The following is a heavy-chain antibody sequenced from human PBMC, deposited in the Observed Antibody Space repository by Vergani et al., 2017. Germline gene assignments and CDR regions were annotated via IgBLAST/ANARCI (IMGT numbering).Heavy chain of an antibody. V-gene: IGHV3-66*02. Sequence: EVRLLESGGGLVQPGGSLRVSCSASGFSVTTFYMSWVRQAPGKGLEWVSVIKSDGRTSYAESVRGRFTISRDTSRNAVYLQMNILRVEDTGVYYCTRSECSGTTCYGHYFDLWGHGILVTVSS. CDR3: TRSECSGTTCYGHYFDL. CDR2: IKSDGRT. J-gene: IGHJ4*01. D-gene: IGHD2-15*01. CDR1: GFSVTTFY.